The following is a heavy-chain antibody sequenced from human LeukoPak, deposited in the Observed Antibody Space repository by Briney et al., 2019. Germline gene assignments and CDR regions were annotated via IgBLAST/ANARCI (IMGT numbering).Heavy chain of an antibody. CDR3: ATDGGRITMVRGVPDY. D-gene: IGHD3-10*01. J-gene: IGHJ4*02. CDR2: RNPNSGNT. V-gene: IGHV1-8*01. CDR1: GYTFTSYD. Sequence: ASVKVSCKASGYTFTSYDINWVRQATGQGLEWMGWRNPNSGNTGYAQKLQGRVTMTRDTSISTAYMELSSLRSEDTAVYYCATDGGRITMVRGVPDYWGQGTLVTVSS.